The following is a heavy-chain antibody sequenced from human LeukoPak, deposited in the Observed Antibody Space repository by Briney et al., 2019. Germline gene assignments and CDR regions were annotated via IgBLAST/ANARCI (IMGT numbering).Heavy chain of an antibody. Sequence: GGSLRLSCAASGFTFSSYGMHWVRQAPGKGLEWVAVISYDGSNKYYADSVKGRFTISRDNSKNTLYLQMNSLRAEDTAVYYCARGWWDIVVVPAYYYYYYTDVWGKGTTVTISS. CDR3: ARGWWDIVVVPAYYYYYYTDV. CDR1: GFTFSSYG. V-gene: IGHV3-30*03. CDR2: ISYDGSNK. D-gene: IGHD2-2*01. J-gene: IGHJ6*03.